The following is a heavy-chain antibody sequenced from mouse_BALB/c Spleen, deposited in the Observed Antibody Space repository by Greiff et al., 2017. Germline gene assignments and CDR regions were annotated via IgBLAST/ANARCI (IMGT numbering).Heavy chain of an antibody. Sequence: VQLQQSGPELVKPGASVKISCKASGYSFTGYFMNWVMQSHGKSLEWIGRINPYNGATYYNQKFTGKATLTVDKSSSTAHMELRSLASEDSAVYYCARLYGNYDYFDYWGQGTTLTVSS. D-gene: IGHD2-10*02. CDR3: ARLYGNYDYFDY. V-gene: IGHV1-20*02. J-gene: IGHJ2*01. CDR1: GYSFTGYF. CDR2: INPYNGAT.